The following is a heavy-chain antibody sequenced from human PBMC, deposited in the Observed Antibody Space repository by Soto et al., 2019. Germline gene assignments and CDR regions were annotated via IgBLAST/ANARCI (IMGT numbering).Heavy chain of an antibody. J-gene: IGHJ4*02. CDR3: ARATPAGSADF. D-gene: IGHD2-2*01. Sequence: QVQLQESGPGLVKPSQTLSLTCTVSGGSNIRDGYYWSWIRQHPGKVLEWIAYISYSGSSYSNPSLKSLVTISADTSKNQFSLRLTSVTAADTAVYFCARATPAGSADFWGQGTLVTVSS. CDR1: GGSNIRDGYY. V-gene: IGHV4-31*01. CDR2: ISYSGSS.